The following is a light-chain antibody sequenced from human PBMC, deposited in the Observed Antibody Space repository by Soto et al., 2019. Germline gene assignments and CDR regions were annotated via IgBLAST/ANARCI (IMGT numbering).Light chain of an antibody. CDR1: QIVSSN. CDR2: GAS. V-gene: IGKV3-20*01. Sequence: EGVLSRSPATLSVSQGERATLSCRASQIVSSNLAWYQQKPGQAPRLLIYGASTRATGIPDRFSGSGSGTDFTLTISRLVPEDFAVYYCQQYGDSPVTFGQGTKVDI. J-gene: IGKJ1*01. CDR3: QQYGDSPVT.